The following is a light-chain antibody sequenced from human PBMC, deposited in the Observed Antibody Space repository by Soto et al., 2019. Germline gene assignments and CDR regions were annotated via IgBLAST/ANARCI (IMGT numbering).Light chain of an antibody. V-gene: IGLV2-14*01. J-gene: IGLJ2*01. CDR2: EVT. CDR3: ISFTTSTVVV. CDR1: NSDIGVYNY. Sequence: QSALTQPASVSGSPGQSITISCTGTNSDIGVYNYVSWYQQHPGKAPILLIYEVTHRPSGISSRFSGSKSGNTASLTISGLQTDDEASYFCISFTTSTVVVFGGGTKVTVL.